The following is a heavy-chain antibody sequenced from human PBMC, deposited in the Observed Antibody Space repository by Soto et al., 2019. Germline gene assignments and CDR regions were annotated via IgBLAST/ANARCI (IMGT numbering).Heavy chain of an antibody. J-gene: IGHJ4*02. CDR3: AKDRRAGGNSAFYFDF. CDR1: GFKFSNYA. Sequence: PGGSLRLSCAASGFKFSNYAMSWVRQAPGKGLEWVSLISATGGGTYYADSVKGRFTSSRDNSHNTLYLQLHSLTAEDTAVYYCAKDRRAGGNSAFYFDFWGQGAQVTVSS. CDR2: ISATGGGT. V-gene: IGHV3-23*01. D-gene: IGHD3-16*01.